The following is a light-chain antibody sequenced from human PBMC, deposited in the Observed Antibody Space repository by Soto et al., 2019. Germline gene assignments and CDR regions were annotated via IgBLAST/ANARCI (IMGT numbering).Light chain of an antibody. CDR2: DAS. J-gene: IGKJ4*01. Sequence: EIVLTQSPATLSLSPGERATLSCRASQSVSGYLAWYQQKPGQAPRLLIYDASKRATGIPARFSGSGFGTEFTLTISSLQSEDFAVYYCQQSNNWPPGRLTFGGGTKVEIK. CDR1: QSVSGY. V-gene: IGKV3-11*01. CDR3: QQSNNWPPGRLT.